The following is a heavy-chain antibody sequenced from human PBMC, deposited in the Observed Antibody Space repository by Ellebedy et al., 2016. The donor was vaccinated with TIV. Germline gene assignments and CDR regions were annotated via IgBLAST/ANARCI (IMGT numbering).Heavy chain of an antibody. CDR1: GGSIRNYY. Sequence: MPSETLSLTCTVSGGSIRNYYWSWIRQPPGKGLEWIGYIYYIGSTNYNPSLESRVTISVDTSKNQFSLKLSSVTAADTAVYYCAREGRGNSAGMDVWGKGTTVTVSS. V-gene: IGHV4-59*01. CDR3: AREGRGNSAGMDV. D-gene: IGHD4-23*01. CDR2: IYYIGST. J-gene: IGHJ6*04.